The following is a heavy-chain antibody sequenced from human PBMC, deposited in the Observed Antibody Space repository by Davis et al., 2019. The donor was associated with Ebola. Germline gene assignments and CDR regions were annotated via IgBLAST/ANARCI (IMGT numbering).Heavy chain of an antibody. CDR3: ARARYYFDY. CDR2: INHSGST. J-gene: IGHJ4*02. V-gene: IGHV4-34*01. Sequence: MPSETLSLTCTVSGGSINTDYWSWIRQPPGKGLEWIGEINHSGSTNYNPSLKSRVTISVDTSKNQFSLKLSSVTAADTAVYYCARARYYFDYWGQGTLVTVSS. CDR1: GGSINTDY.